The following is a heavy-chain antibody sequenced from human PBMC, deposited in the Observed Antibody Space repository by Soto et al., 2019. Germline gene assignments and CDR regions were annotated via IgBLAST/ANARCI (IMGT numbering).Heavy chain of an antibody. CDR3: ERGSILLWFGKLWGSYYFDY. CDR1: GGSFSGYY. CDR2: INHSGST. D-gene: IGHD3-10*01. Sequence: QVQLQQWGAGLLKPSETLSLTCAVYGGSFSGYYWSWIRQPPGKGLEWIGEINHSGSTNYNPSLKSRGTISADTSKNQFSMKLSSVTAADTAVYYCERGSILLWFGKLWGSYYFDYWGQGTLVTVSS. J-gene: IGHJ4*02. V-gene: IGHV4-34*01.